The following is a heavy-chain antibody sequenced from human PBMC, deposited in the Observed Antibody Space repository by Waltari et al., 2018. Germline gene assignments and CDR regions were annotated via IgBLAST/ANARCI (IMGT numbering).Heavy chain of an antibody. CDR3: ARERVVVAATRLVYFDY. Sequence: QVQLQESGPGLVKPSETLSLTCTVSGYSISSGYYWGWIRQPPGKGLEWIGSIYHSGSTYYNPSLKNRVTISVDTSKNQFSLKLSSVTAADTAVYYCARERVVVAATRLVYFDYWGQGTLVTVSS. V-gene: IGHV4-38-2*02. J-gene: IGHJ4*02. CDR1: GYSISSGYY. D-gene: IGHD2-15*01. CDR2: IYHSGST.